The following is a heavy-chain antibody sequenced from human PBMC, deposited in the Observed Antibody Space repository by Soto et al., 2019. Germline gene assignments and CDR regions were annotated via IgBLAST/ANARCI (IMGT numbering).Heavy chain of an antibody. CDR1: GFTFSSYG. CDR3: ARDTSAAGGVDY. J-gene: IGHJ4*02. Sequence: QVQLVESGGGVVQPGRSLRLSCAASGFTFSSYGMHWVRQAPGKGLEWVAVIWYDGSNKYYADSVKGRFTISRDNSKNTPYLQMNSLRAEDTAVYYCARDTSAAGGVDYWGQGTLVTVSS. D-gene: IGHD6-13*01. V-gene: IGHV3-33*01. CDR2: IWYDGSNK.